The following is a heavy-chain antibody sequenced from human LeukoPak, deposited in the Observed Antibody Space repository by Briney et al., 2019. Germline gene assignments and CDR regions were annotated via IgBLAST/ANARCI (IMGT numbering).Heavy chain of an antibody. Sequence: SETLSLTCTVSGGSITTSGYYWAWVRQPPGKALEWIGSYSGVTDSNPSLESRVTISIDTSNNQLYLTLTSVIAADTAIYYCAHYVAGTMRDYWGQGTVVTVSS. CDR2: YSGVT. CDR3: AHYVAGTMRDY. CDR1: GGSITTSGYY. V-gene: IGHV4-39*01. D-gene: IGHD3-10*01. J-gene: IGHJ4*02.